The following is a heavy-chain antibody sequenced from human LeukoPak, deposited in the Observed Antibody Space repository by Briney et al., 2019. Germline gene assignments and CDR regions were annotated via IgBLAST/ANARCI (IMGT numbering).Heavy chain of an antibody. J-gene: IGHJ4*02. CDR3: ARVRYYYDSSGYVEYFDY. V-gene: IGHV3-7*01. CDR2: IKQDGSEK. CDR1: GFTFSSYW. D-gene: IGHD3-22*01. Sequence: GGSLRLSCAASGFTFSSYWMSWVRQAPGKGLEWVANIKQDGSEKYYVDSVKGRFTISRDNAKNSLYLQMNSLRAEDTAVYYCARVRYYYDSSGYVEYFDYRGQGTLVTVSS.